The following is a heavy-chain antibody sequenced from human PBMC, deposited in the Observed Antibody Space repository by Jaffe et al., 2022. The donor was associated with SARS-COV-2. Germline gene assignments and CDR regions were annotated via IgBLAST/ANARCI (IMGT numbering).Heavy chain of an antibody. CDR1: GFTFSRYD. V-gene: IGHV3-13*05. CDR2: IGTASDP. J-gene: IGHJ3*01. CDR3: ARAPSGRYPSGDAFDL. Sequence: EVQLVESGGGLVQPGGSLRLSCAASGFTFSRYDMHWVRQPTGKGLEWVSAIGTASDPYYPGSVKGRFTISRENAKNSLYLQMNSLGVGDTAVYYCARAPSGRYPSGDAFDLWGQGTMVTVSS. D-gene: IGHD3-10*01.